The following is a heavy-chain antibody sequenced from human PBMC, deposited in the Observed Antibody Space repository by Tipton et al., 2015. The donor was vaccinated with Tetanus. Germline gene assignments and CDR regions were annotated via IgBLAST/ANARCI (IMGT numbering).Heavy chain of an antibody. D-gene: IGHD3-10*01. CDR1: GGSINNGAYT. CDR2: IFHTGGT. V-gene: IGHV4-30-2*06. J-gene: IGHJ5*01. Sequence: LRLSCTVSGGSINNGAYTWSWIRQSPGKGLEWIGYIFHTGGTYYNPSLKSRVTISVDGPENQFSLNLKSVTAADTAVYYCARSHGSGGLLWFDSWGQGTLVTVSS. CDR3: ARSHGSGGLLWFDS.